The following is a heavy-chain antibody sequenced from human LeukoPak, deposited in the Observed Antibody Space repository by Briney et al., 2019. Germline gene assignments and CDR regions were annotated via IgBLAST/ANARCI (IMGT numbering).Heavy chain of an antibody. CDR2: IWYDGSGK. Sequence: GGSLRLSCAASRFTFTNYGMHWVRQPPGKGLEWVALIWYDGSGKYYADSVKGRFTISRDNSKNTLYLQMNSLRAEDTAVYYCERNWCGGGSCFYFGHWGKGTLVTVS. CDR1: RFTFTNYG. J-gene: IGHJ4*02. V-gene: IGHV3-33*01. CDR3: ERNWCGGGSCFYFGH. D-gene: IGHD2-15*01.